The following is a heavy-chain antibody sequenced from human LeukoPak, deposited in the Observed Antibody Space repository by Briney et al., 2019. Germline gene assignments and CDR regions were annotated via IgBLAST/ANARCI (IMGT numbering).Heavy chain of an antibody. D-gene: IGHD6-6*01. CDR1: GYTLTELS. J-gene: IGHJ6*02. V-gene: IGHV1-24*01. Sequence: ASVKVSCKVSGYTLTELSMHWVRQAPGKGLEWMGGFDPEDGETIYAQKFQGRVTMTEDTSTDTAYMELSSLRSEDTAVYYCATQAIIAARPDYYYYYGMDVWGQGTTVTVSS. CDR3: ATQAIIAARPDYYYYYGMDV. CDR2: FDPEDGET.